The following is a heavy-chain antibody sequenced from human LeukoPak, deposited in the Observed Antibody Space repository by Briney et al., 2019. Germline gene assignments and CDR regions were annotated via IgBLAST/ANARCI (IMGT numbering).Heavy chain of an antibody. D-gene: IGHD6-13*01. V-gene: IGHV1-69*04. CDR3: ARELTAAGTGFDY. CDR1: GGTFSSYA. Sequence: SVKVSCKASGGTFSSYAISWVRQAPGQGLEWMGRIIPILGIANYAQKFQGRVTITADKSTSTAYMELSSLRSEDTAVYYCARELTAAGTGFDYWGQGTLVTVSS. J-gene: IGHJ4*02. CDR2: IIPILGIA.